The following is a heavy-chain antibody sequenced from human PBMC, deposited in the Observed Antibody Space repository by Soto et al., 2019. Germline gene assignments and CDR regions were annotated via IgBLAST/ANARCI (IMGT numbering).Heavy chain of an antibody. J-gene: IGHJ4*02. CDR3: XXXXXXXXXXXXXXXDC. CDR1: GXTFGNYA. V-gene: IGHV3-49*03. Sequence: CTXXGXTFGNYAMNWCRQAPGKGQEWVSFIRSKAYGGTTEYAASVKGRFTISRDDSKSIAYLQMNSLKTEDTAVXXXXXXXXXXXXXXXXXXDCWGQG. CDR2: IRSKAYGGTT.